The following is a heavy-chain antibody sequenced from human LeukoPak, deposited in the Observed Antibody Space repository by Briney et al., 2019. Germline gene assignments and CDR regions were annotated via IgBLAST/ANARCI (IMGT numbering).Heavy chain of an antibody. Sequence: PGGSLRLSCAASGFTVSSNYMNWVRQAPGKGPEWVSVIYSGGSTYYADSVRGRFTISRDNSKNTLYLQMNSLRAEDTAVYYCARGEDYGDYFDYWGQGTLVTVSS. CDR2: IYSGGST. CDR3: ARGEDYGDYFDY. J-gene: IGHJ4*02. V-gene: IGHV3-53*01. D-gene: IGHD4-17*01. CDR1: GFTVSSNY.